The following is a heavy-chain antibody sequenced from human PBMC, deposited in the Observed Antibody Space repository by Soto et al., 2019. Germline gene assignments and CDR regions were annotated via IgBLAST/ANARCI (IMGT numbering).Heavy chain of an antibody. J-gene: IGHJ4*02. CDR2: INPSGGST. CDR1: GYTFSTYY. D-gene: IGHD3-22*01. CDR3: ATEWDYEDSSGYAVPHAY. V-gene: IGHV1-46*01. Sequence: ASVKVSCKASGYTFSTYYMHWVRQAPGQGYEWMGIINPSGGSTTYAQKFQGRVTMTRDTSTTTVYMELSSLKSEDTAVYYCATEWDYEDSSGYAVPHAYWGQGTXVTVSS.